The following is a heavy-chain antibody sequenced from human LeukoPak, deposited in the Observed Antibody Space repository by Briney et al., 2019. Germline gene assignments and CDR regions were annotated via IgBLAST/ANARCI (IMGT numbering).Heavy chain of an antibody. D-gene: IGHD6-19*01. V-gene: IGHV3-74*01. Sequence: PGGSLRLSCAASGFRFSYSWMYWVRQGPGKGPVWVSRMKTDGSTIEYADSVKGRFTISRDNAKNTLFLQMSSLRVEDTAVYYCATAVASSSGWYADYWGQGTLVTVSS. J-gene: IGHJ4*02. CDR2: MKTDGSTI. CDR3: ATAVASSSGWYADY. CDR1: GFRFSYSW.